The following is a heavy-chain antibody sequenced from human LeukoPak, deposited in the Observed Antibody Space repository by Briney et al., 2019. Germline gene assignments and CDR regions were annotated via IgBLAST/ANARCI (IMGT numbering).Heavy chain of an antibody. J-gene: IGHJ5*02. V-gene: IGHV1-18*01. CDR1: GYTFTSYG. CDR3: ARDQRIFWSGYYSRNWFDP. Sequence: ASVTVSCKASGYTFTSYGISWVRQAPGQGLEWMGWISAYNGNTNYAQKLQGRVTMTTDTSTSTAYMELRSLRSDDTAVYYCARDQRIFWSGYYSRNWFDPWGQGTLVTVSS. CDR2: ISAYNGNT. D-gene: IGHD3-3*01.